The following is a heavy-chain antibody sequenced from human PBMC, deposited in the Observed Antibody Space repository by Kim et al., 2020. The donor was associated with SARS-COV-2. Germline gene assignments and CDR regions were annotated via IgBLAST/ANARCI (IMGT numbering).Heavy chain of an antibody. CDR2: INHIGST. D-gene: IGHD4-17*01. Sequence: SETLSLTCAVYGRSFSGYFWSWIRQPPGKGLEWIGEINHIGSTNYNPSLKSRVTISGDTSKKQFSLNVTSVTDADTAVYYCARTYGDSRSYYFDYWGQGTLVSVSS. J-gene: IGHJ4*02. CDR1: GRSFSGYF. CDR3: ARTYGDSRSYYFDY. V-gene: IGHV4-34*01.